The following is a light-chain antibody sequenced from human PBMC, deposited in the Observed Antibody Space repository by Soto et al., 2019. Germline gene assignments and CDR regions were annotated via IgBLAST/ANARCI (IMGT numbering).Light chain of an antibody. V-gene: IGKV3-20*01. CDR3: QLYGVSSPRIN. CDR2: GAS. J-gene: IGKJ5*01. CDR1: QVVSNDF. Sequence: EIVVTHSPFTRSLSPGEGATLSFMASQVVSNDFLAWYQQIPGQSPRLLIYGASSRATGIPDRFSGSVSGTDFNLTISRLEPEDFAVYYCQLYGVSSPRINFGQGTRLAIK.